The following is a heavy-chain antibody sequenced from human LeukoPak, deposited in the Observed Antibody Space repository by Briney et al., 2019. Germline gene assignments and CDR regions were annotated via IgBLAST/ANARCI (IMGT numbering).Heavy chain of an antibody. CDR3: AKGARGDTVTSIVGLNWFDP. CDR2: ISNDGSHK. V-gene: IGHV3-30*18. CDR1: GITFRSYG. D-gene: IGHD4-17*01. Sequence: GRSLRLSCAASGITFRSYGMHWVRQAPGKGLEWVAVISNDGSHKYYADSVKGRFSISRDNSKNTLYLQMNSLRADDTAVYYCAKGARGDTVTSIVGLNWFDPWGQGTLVTASS. J-gene: IGHJ5*02.